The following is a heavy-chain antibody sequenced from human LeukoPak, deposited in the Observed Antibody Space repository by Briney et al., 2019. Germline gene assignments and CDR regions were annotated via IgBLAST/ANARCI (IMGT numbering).Heavy chain of an antibody. Sequence: GGSLRLSCAASGFTFSSYAMHWVRQAPGKGLEYVSAISSNGGSTYYANSVKGRFTISRDNSKNTLYLQMGSLRAEDMAVYYCARDHDGYCSSTSCPTLWAFDIWGQGTMVTVSS. CDR1: GFTFSSYA. CDR2: ISSNGGST. V-gene: IGHV3-64*01. J-gene: IGHJ3*02. CDR3: ARDHDGYCSSTSCPTLWAFDI. D-gene: IGHD2-2*03.